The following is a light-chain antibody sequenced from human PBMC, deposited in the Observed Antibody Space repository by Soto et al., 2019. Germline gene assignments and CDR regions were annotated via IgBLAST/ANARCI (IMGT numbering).Light chain of an antibody. V-gene: IGLV2-11*01. CDR1: SSDVGGYNY. J-gene: IGLJ3*02. CDR3: CSYAGSYTWV. CDR2: DVS. Sequence: QSALTQPRSVSGSPGQSVTISCTGTSSDVGGYNYVSWYQQHPGKAPKLMIYDVSKRPSGVPDRFSGSKSGNRASLTISGLQAEDDAEYYCCSYAGSYTWVFGGGTKLTVL.